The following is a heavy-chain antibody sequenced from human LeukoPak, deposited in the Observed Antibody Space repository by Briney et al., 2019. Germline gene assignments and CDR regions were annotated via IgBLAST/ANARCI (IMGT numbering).Heavy chain of an antibody. V-gene: IGHV4-59*08. CDR1: GGSISSYY. CDR3: ARYCSGGSCAPDAFDI. Sequence: SETLSLTCTVSGGSISSYYWSWIRQPPGKGLEWIGYIYYSGSTNYNPSLKSRVTISVDTSKNQFSLKLSSVTAADTAVYYCARYCSGGSCAPDAFDIWGQGIMVTVSS. CDR2: IYYSGST. D-gene: IGHD2-15*01. J-gene: IGHJ3*02.